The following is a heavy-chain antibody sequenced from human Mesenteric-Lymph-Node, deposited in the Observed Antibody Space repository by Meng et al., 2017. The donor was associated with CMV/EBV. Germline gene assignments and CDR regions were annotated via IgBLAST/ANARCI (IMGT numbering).Heavy chain of an antibody. CDR3: ARDRLLMVYARAGMDV. Sequence: ASVKVSCKASGYTFTSYYMHWVRQALGQGLEWMGIINPSGGSTSYAQKFQGRVTMTRDTSTSTVYMELSSLRSEDTAVYYCARDRLLMVYARAGMDVWGQGTTVTVSS. CDR2: INPSGGST. D-gene: IGHD2-8*01. J-gene: IGHJ6*02. V-gene: IGHV1-46*01. CDR1: GYTFTSYY.